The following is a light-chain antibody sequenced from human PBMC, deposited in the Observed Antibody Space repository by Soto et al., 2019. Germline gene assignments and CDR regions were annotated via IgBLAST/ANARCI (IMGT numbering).Light chain of an antibody. CDR2: EDT. V-gene: IGLV2-23*01. CDR3: CSYAGSPTSNWV. Sequence: QSALTQPASVSGSPGQSITISCTGTSSDVGGYNLVSWYQQHPGQAPKLIIYEDTKRPSGVSNLFSGSKSGNTASLTISGLQTEGEADYYCCSYAGSPTSNWVFGGGTKLTVL. J-gene: IGLJ3*02. CDR1: SSDVGGYNL.